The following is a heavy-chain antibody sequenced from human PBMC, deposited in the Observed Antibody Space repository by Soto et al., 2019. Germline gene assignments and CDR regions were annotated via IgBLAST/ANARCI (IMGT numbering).Heavy chain of an antibody. CDR2: TYYRSKWYN. J-gene: IGHJ6*02. D-gene: IGHD2-2*02. CDR3: ARDLGYCSSTGCYTDYYYYGMDV. CDR1: GDSVSSNSAA. Sequence: SQTLSLTCAISGDSVSSNSAAWNWIRQSPSRGLEWLGRTYYRSKWYNDYAVSVKSRITINPDTSKNQFSLQLNSVTPEDTAVYYCARDLGYCSSTGCYTDYYYYGMDVWGQGTTVTVSS. V-gene: IGHV6-1*01.